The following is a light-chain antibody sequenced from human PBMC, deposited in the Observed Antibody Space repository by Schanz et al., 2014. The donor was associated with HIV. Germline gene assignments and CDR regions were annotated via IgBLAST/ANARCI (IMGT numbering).Light chain of an antibody. Sequence: QSVLTQPPSASGTPGQRVTISCSGSSSNIGSNTVNWYQQLPGTAPKLLIYGNSNRPSGVPDRYSGSKSDTSASLVISGLQSEDEADYYCATWDISLNGPVFGGGTKLTVL. CDR2: GNS. CDR3: ATWDISLNGPV. CDR1: SSNIGSNT. J-gene: IGLJ2*01. V-gene: IGLV1-44*01.